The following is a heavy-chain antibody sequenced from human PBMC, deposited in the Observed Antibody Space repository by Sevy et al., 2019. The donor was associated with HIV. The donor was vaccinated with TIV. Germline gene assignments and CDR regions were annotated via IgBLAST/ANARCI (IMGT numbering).Heavy chain of an antibody. CDR3: ATEFGSADTCDI. CDR1: GFTFSSYG. V-gene: IGHV3-30*03. CDR2: ITYDGSNK. J-gene: IGHJ3*02. Sequence: GGSLRLSCAASGFTFSSYGMHWVRQAPGKGLEWVAVITYDGSNKYYADSVKGRLTISRDNSKNTLYLQMNGLRAEDNAVDYCATEFGSADTCDIWGQGTMVTVSS. D-gene: IGHD2-15*01.